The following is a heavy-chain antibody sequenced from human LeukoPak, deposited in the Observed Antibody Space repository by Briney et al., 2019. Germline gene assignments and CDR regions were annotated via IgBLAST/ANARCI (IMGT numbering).Heavy chain of an antibody. CDR1: GYTFTGYY. CDR2: INPNSGGT. Sequence: GASVKVSCKASGYTFTGYYMHWVRQAPGQGLEWMGWINPNSGGTNYAQKFQGRVTMTRDTSISTAYMELGRLRSDDTAVYYCARGRITMVRGVGFNWFDPWGQGTLVTVSS. D-gene: IGHD3-10*01. J-gene: IGHJ5*02. V-gene: IGHV1-2*02. CDR3: ARGRITMVRGVGFNWFDP.